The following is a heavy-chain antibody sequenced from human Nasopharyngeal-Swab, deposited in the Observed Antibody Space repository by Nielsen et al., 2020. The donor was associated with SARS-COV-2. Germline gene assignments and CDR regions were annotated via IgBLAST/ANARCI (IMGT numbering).Heavy chain of an antibody. CDR3: TTRGVVYCGGDCYSPGAFDI. CDR1: GFTFSNAW. CDR2: IKSKTDGGTT. Sequence: GESLKISCAASGFTFSNAWMSWVRQAPGKGLEWVGRIKSKTDGGTTDYAAPVKGRFTISRDDSKKTLYLQMNRLKTEDTAVYYCTTRGVVYCGGDCYSPGAFDIWGQGTMVTVSS. D-gene: IGHD2-21*02. J-gene: IGHJ3*02. V-gene: IGHV3-15*01.